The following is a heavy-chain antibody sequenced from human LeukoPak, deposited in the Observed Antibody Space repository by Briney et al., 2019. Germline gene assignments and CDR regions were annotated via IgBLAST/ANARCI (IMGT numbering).Heavy chain of an antibody. V-gene: IGHV1-46*01. J-gene: IGHJ3*02. Sequence: GASVKVSCKASGYTFTSYYMHWVRQAPGQGLEWMGIINPSGGSTSYAQKFQGRVTMTRDMSTSTVYMELSSLRSEDTAVYYCAKDYRAYCGGDCYSDAFDIWGQGTMVTVSS. D-gene: IGHD2-21*02. CDR3: AKDYRAYCGGDCYSDAFDI. CDR2: INPSGGST. CDR1: GYTFTSYY.